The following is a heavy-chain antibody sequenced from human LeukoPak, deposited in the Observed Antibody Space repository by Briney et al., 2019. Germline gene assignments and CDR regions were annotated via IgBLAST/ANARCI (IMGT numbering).Heavy chain of an antibody. CDR3: APSP. J-gene: IGHJ5*02. Sequence: PGGSLRLSCVASGFSRSRYWINWVRQAPGKGLEWVANINTDGSAKYYGNSVNGRFTISRDNAKNSLYLQMNSLRAEDTAIYYCAPSPWGQGTLVTVSS. CDR2: INTDGSAK. CDR1: GFSRSRYW. V-gene: IGHV3-7*01.